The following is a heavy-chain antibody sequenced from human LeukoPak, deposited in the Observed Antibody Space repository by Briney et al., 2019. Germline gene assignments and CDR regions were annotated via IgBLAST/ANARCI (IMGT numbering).Heavy chain of an antibody. Sequence: GGSLRLSCAASGFTFHDHGMSWVRLVPEKGLEWVSALNWNGDNTGYADSVKGRFTISRDNAKKSLYLQMNSLTAEDTAYYYCAREEGPYFDCWGQGTLVTVSS. CDR1: GFTFHDHG. CDR2: LNWNGDNT. J-gene: IGHJ4*02. V-gene: IGHV3-20*04. CDR3: AREEGPYFDC.